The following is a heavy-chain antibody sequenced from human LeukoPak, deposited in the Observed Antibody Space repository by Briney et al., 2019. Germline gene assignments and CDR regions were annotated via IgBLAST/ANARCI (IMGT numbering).Heavy chain of an antibody. CDR3: ARAYASYNWFDP. J-gene: IGHJ5*02. CDR1: GGSFSGYY. Sequence: SETLSLTCAVYGGSFSGYYWSWIRQPPGKGLEWIGEINYSGSTNYNPSLKSRVTISVDTSKNQFSLKLSSVTAADTAVYYCARAYASYNWFDPWGQGTLVTVSS. D-gene: IGHD2-2*01. CDR2: INYSGST. V-gene: IGHV4-34*01.